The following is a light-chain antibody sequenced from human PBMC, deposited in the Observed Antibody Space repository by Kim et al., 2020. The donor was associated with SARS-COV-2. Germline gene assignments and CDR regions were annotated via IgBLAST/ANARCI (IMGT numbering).Light chain of an antibody. V-gene: IGKV1-5*03. CDR3: QQYNSYPWT. CDR1: KSISGW. J-gene: IGKJ1*01. Sequence: ESVGDRVTITCRASKSISGWLAWYQQKPGKAPKLLIYKASSLESGVPSRFSGSGSGTEFTLPVSSLQPDDFATYYCQQYNSYPWTFGQGTKVDIK. CDR2: KAS.